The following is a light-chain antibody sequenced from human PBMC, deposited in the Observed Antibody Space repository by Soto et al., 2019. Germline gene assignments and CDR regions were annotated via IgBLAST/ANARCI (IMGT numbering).Light chain of an antibody. CDR2: KTS. Sequence: DIQMTQSPSTLSASVGDRVTITCRASQSFSTWLAWYQQKPGKAPNLLIYKTSILESGVPSRFSGSGSGTEFTLTSSSLQADDFATYYYQQYNSNPLTFGGGTKVEIK. CDR1: QSFSTW. J-gene: IGKJ4*01. CDR3: QQYNSNPLT. V-gene: IGKV1-5*03.